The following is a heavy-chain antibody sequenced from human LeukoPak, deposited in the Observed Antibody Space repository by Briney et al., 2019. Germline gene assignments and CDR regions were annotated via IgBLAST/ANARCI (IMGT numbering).Heavy chain of an antibody. CDR3: AKGMTVTNDAFDI. Sequence: GGSLRLSCAASGFIFSSYAMSWVRQAPGKGLEWVSSISGSGDNTYNADSVKGRFTISRDNSKNTLYMQMNSLRAEDTAIYHCAKGMTVTNDAFDIWGQGTMVTVSS. V-gene: IGHV3-23*01. J-gene: IGHJ3*02. D-gene: IGHD2-21*02. CDR2: ISGSGDNT. CDR1: GFIFSSYA.